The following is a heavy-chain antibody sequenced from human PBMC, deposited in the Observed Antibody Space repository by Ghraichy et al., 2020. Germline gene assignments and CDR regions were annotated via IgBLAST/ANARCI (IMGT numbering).Heavy chain of an antibody. CDR3: ARRIAVAGKGLDY. CDR2: ISSSSSYI. V-gene: IGHV3-21*01. J-gene: IGHJ4*02. CDR1: GFTFSSYS. D-gene: IGHD6-19*01. Sequence: GESLNISCAASGFTFSSYSMNWVRQAPGKGLEWVSSISSSSSYIYYADSVKGRFTISRDNAKNSLYLQMNSLRAEDTAVYYCARRIAVAGKGLDYWGQGTLVTVSS.